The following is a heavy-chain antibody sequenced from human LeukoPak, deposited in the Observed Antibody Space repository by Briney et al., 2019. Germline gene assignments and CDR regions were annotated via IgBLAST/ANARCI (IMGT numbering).Heavy chain of an antibody. J-gene: IGHJ4*02. D-gene: IGHD5-12*01. CDR2: IYYSGST. V-gene: IGHV4-39*01. Sequence: PSETLSLTCTVSGGSISSSSYYWGWLRQPPGKGLEWIGSIYYSGSTYYNPSLKSRVTISVDTSKNQFSLKLSSVTAADTAVYYCGRYDSGYATWGQGTLVTVSS. CDR1: GGSISSSSYY. CDR3: GRYDSGYAT.